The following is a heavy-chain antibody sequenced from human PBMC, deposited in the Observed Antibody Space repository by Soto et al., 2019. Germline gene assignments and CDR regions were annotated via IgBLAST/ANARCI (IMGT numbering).Heavy chain of an antibody. D-gene: IGHD2-21*01. CDR3: ARVCGWFDP. V-gene: IGHV4-59*01. Sequence: PSETLSLTCTVSGGSISSYYSSWIRHPPGKGMEWIGYIYYSGSTNYNPSLKSRVTISVDTSKNQFSLKLSSVIVADTAVYYCARVCGWFDPWGQGTLVTVSS. J-gene: IGHJ5*02. CDR2: IYYSGST. CDR1: GGSISSYY.